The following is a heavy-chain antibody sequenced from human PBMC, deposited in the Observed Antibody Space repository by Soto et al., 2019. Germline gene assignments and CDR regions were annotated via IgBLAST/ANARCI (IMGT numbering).Heavy chain of an antibody. J-gene: IGHJ6*03. Sequence: QVQLVQSGAEVKKPGSSVKVSCKASGDTFSNHTISWVRQAPGQGLEWMGRIIPILGVANYAQKFQGRVTITADTSTTASYRELSCLRSADTAVYYCARVAEMGTVTEGYYYYMDVWGKGTTVTVSS. CDR1: GDTFSNHT. CDR3: ARVAEMGTVTEGYYYYMDV. D-gene: IGHD4-17*01. V-gene: IGHV1-69*04. CDR2: IIPILGVA.